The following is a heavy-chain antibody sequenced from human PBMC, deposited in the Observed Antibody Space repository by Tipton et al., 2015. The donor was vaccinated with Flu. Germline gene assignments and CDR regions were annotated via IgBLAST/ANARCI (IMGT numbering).Heavy chain of an antibody. Sequence: SLRLSCAASGLTFFSSYAMTWVRQAPGKGLEWVSSVSGSGTDTYYADSVKGRFTISRDNSKSTVYLQVNSLRAEDTAVYFCAQGSGSYHHYYYYMGVWGKGTTVTVSS. CDR2: VSGSGTDT. CDR3: AQGSGSYHHYYYYMGV. V-gene: IGHV3-23*01. D-gene: IGHD1-26*01. CDR1: GLTFFSSYA. J-gene: IGHJ6*03.